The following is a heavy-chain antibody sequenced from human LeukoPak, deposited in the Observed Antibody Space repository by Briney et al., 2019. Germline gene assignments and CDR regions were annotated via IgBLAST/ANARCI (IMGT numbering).Heavy chain of an antibody. CDR1: GFTFSSYA. Sequence: GGSLRLSCAAFGFTFSSYAMSWVRQAPGKGLEWVSAISGSGGSTYYADSVKGRFTISRDNSKNTLYLQMNSLRAEDTAVYYCAKSGRNYYDSSGYRYYYYMDVWGKGTTVTVSS. D-gene: IGHD3-22*01. CDR3: AKSGRNYYDSSGYRYYYYMDV. V-gene: IGHV3-23*01. CDR2: ISGSGGST. J-gene: IGHJ6*03.